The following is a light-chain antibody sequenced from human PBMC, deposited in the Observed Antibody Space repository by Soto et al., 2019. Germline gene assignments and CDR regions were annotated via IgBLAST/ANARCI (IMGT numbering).Light chain of an antibody. V-gene: IGLV1-40*01. CDR3: QSYDSSLSGYV. CDR1: SSNIGAGYD. J-gene: IGLJ1*01. CDR2: GNS. Sequence: QSVLTQPPSASGAPGQRFTISCTGSSSNIGAGYDVHWYQQLPGTAPKLLIYGNSNRPSGVPDRFSGSKSGTSASLAITGLQAEDEADYYCQSYDSSLSGYVFGTGTKVTVL.